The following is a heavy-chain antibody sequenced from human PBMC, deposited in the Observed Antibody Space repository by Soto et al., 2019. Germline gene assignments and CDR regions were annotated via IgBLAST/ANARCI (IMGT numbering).Heavy chain of an antibody. CDR3: ARVLAPITIFGVAYHYYYMDV. V-gene: IGHV1-18*01. Sequence: ASVKVSCKASGYTFTSYGISWVRQAPGQGLEWMGWISAYNGNTNYAQKLQGRVTMTTDTSTSTAYMELRSLRSDDTAVYYCARVLAPITIFGVAYHYYYMDVWGKGTTVTVSS. D-gene: IGHD3-3*01. J-gene: IGHJ6*03. CDR1: GYTFTSYG. CDR2: ISAYNGNT.